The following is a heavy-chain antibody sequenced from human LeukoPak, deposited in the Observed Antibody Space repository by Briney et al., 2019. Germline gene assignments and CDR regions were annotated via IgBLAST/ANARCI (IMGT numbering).Heavy chain of an antibody. Sequence: GGSLRLSCAASGFTFSDYYMSWVRQAPGKGLEWVANIKPDGSEKFYVDSVKGRFTISRDNAKNSLFLQMDSLSVDDTAMYFCARKTFYYDNTKGYFDFWGQGTLVSVSS. CDR1: GFTFSDYY. D-gene: IGHD3-22*01. CDR2: IKPDGSEK. J-gene: IGHJ4*02. CDR3: ARKTFYYDNTKGYFDF. V-gene: IGHV3-7*01.